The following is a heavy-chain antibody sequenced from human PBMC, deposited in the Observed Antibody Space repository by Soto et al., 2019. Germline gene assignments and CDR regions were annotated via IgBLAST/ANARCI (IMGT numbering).Heavy chain of an antibody. CDR2: IIPIFGTA. J-gene: IGHJ4*02. CDR3: ARRITMVRGAIPFDY. CDR1: GGTFSSYA. V-gene: IGHV1-69*13. Sequence: SVKVSCKASGGTFSSYAISWVRQAPGQGLEWMGGIIPIFGTANYAQKFQGRVTITADESTSTAYMELSSLRSEDTAVYYCARRITMVRGAIPFDYWGQGTLVTVS. D-gene: IGHD3-10*01.